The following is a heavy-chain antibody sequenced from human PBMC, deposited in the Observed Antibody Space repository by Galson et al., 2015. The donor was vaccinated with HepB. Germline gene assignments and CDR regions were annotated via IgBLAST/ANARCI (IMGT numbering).Heavy chain of an antibody. CDR1: VYRFTSYW. Sequence: QSGAEVKKPGESLRISCKTSVYRFTSYWIYWVRQMPGKGLEWMGRIDPSDSQTNYSPSFRGRVTLSVDKSISTAFLQWSSLKASDTAIYYCARPTRVGVHELESWGQGTLVTVSS. V-gene: IGHV5-10-1*01. CDR3: ARPTRVGVHELES. D-gene: IGHD1-26*01. CDR2: IDPSDSQT. J-gene: IGHJ4*02.